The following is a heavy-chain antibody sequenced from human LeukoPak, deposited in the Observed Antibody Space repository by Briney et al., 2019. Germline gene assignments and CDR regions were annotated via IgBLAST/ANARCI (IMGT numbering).Heavy chain of an antibody. D-gene: IGHD6-13*01. J-gene: IGHJ4*02. CDR1: GFTFSSYA. Sequence: PGGSLRLSCAASGFTFSSYAMSWVRQAPGKGLEWVSAISGSGGSTYYADSVKGRFTISRDNSKNTLYLQMNSLRAEDTAVYYCATLSSSWQRSKAQLTDYWGQETLVTVSS. CDR2: ISGSGGST. CDR3: ATLSSSWQRSKAQLTDY. V-gene: IGHV3-23*01.